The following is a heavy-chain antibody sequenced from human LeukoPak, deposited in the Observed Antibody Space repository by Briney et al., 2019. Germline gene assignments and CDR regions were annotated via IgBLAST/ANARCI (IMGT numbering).Heavy chain of an antibody. CDR2: IYTSGST. Sequence: PSETLSLTCTVSGVSISSGSYYWSWIRQPAGKGLEWIGRIYTSGSTNYNPSLKSRVTISVDTSKNQFSLKLSSVTAADTAVYYCACSRFTVGFYMDVWGKGTTVTVSS. J-gene: IGHJ6*03. CDR3: ACSRFTVGFYMDV. V-gene: IGHV4-61*02. D-gene: IGHD1-26*01. CDR1: GVSISSGSYY.